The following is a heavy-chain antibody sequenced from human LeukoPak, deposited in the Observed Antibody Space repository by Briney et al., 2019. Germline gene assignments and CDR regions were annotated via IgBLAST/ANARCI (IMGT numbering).Heavy chain of an antibody. CDR2: IYYSGST. V-gene: IGHV4-59*12. CDR3: ARRPSRVRYFDWLSAVQRIYAFDI. CDR1: GGSISSYY. Sequence: SETLSLTCTVSGGSISSYYWSWIRQPPGKGLEWIGYIYYSGSTNYNPSLKSRVTISVDTSKNQFPLKLSSVTAADTAVYYCARRPSRVRYFDWLSAVQRIYAFDIWGQGTMVTVSS. D-gene: IGHD3-9*01. J-gene: IGHJ3*02.